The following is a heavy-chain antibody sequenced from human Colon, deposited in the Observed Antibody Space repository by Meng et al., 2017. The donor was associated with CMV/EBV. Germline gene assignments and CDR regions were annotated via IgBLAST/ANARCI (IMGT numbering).Heavy chain of an antibody. Sequence: GGSLRLSCAASGFTFSNYWMHWVRQAPGKGLVWVSRMNNDGSITDYADSVKGRFTISRDNAKNTLYLQMNSLRAEDTAVYYCARGGYSSGWYYEHWGQGMLVTVSS. CDR2: MNNDGSIT. CDR1: GFTFSNYW. J-gene: IGHJ4*02. D-gene: IGHD6-19*01. CDR3: ARGGYSSGWYYEH. V-gene: IGHV3-74*01.